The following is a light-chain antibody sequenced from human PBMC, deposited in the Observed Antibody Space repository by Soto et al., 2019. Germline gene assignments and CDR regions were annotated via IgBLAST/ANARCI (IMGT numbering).Light chain of an antibody. CDR3: QQYNNWPLT. Sequence: EIVMTQSPATLSVSPGERATLSCRASQSVSSNLAWYQQKPGQAPRLLIYGASTRATGIPARFSGSGSGTEFTPTISTLQSAEFAVYSWQQYNNWPLTFGGRTKVEIK. CDR1: QSVSSN. J-gene: IGKJ4*01. V-gene: IGKV3-15*01. CDR2: GAS.